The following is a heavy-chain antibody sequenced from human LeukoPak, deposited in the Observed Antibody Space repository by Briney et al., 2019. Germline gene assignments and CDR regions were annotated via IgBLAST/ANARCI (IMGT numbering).Heavy chain of an antibody. V-gene: IGHV4-31*03. D-gene: IGHD5-12*01. Sequence: SQTLSLTCTVSGGSVTTGGHYWSWIRQHPGKGLEWIGYIFHTGSIYYNPSLKSRISISLDTSKNQFYLKLSSVTAADTAVYYCARAGYSGFDFNFDYWGQGTLVTVSS. CDR2: IFHTGSI. CDR1: GGSVTTGGHY. CDR3: ARAGYSGFDFNFDY. J-gene: IGHJ4*02.